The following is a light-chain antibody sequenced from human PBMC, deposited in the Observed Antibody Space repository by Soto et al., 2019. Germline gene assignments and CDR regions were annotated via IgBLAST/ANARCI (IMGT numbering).Light chain of an antibody. CDR2: AAS. CDR3: QQFDSYPLS. Sequence: DIQLTQSPSFLSASIGDRVTITCRASQGISRYLAWYQQKPGTAPKLLIYAASNLQSGVPSRFSGSGSGTEFTLTISNLQPDDLATYYCQQFDSYPLSFGGGTKVEIK. CDR1: QGISRY. V-gene: IGKV1-9*01. J-gene: IGKJ4*01.